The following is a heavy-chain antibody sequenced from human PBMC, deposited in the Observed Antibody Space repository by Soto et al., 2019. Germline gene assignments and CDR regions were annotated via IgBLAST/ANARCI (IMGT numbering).Heavy chain of an antibody. D-gene: IGHD6-13*01. V-gene: IGHV1-69*13. J-gene: IGHJ5*02. CDR3: ARVGYSTGYSSSWGRYNWFDP. CDR1: GGTFSSYA. Sequence: PSVKVSCKASGGTFSSYAISWVRQAPGQGLEWMGGIIPIFGTANYAQKFQGRVTMTADESTSTAYMELRSLRSDDTAVYYCARVGYSTGYSSSWGRYNWFDPWGQGTRVTVSS. CDR2: IIPIFGTA.